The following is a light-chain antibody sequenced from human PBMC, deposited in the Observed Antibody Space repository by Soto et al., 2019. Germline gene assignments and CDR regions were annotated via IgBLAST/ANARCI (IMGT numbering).Light chain of an antibody. CDR1: QSVSSSY. Sequence: EIVLTQSPGTLSLSPGERATLSCRASQSVSSSYLAWYQQKPGQAPRLLIYGASSRATGIPDRFSGSGSETDFTLTISRLEPEDFAVYYCQQYGSSPLFTFGPGTKVYIK. J-gene: IGKJ3*01. V-gene: IGKV3-20*01. CDR2: GAS. CDR3: QQYGSSPLFT.